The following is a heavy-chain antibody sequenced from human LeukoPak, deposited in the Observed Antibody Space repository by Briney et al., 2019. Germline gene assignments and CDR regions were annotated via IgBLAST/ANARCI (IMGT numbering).Heavy chain of an antibody. CDR3: ARDTGMVVVGYYFDY. Sequence: GGSLRLSCAASGFTFSSYWMSWVRQAPGKGLEWVANIKEDGSEKYYVDSVKGRFTISRDNAKNSLYLQMNSLRAEDTDVYYCARDTGMVVVGYYFDYWGQGTLVTVSS. CDR2: IKEDGSEK. V-gene: IGHV3-7*05. CDR1: GFTFSSYW. J-gene: IGHJ4*02. D-gene: IGHD2-15*01.